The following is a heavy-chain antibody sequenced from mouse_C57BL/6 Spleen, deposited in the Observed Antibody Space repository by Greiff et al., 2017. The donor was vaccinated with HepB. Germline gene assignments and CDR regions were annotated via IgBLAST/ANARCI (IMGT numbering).Heavy chain of an antibody. Sequence: VQLQQSGTVLARPGASVKMSCKTSGYTFTSYWMHWVKQRPGQGLEWIGAIYPGNSDTSYNQKFKGKAKLTAVTSASTAYMELSSLTNEDSAVYYCTGWEDWFAYWGQGTLVTVSA. J-gene: IGHJ3*01. D-gene: IGHD4-1*01. CDR1: GYTFTSYW. V-gene: IGHV1-5*01. CDR2: IYPGNSDT. CDR3: TGWEDWFAY.